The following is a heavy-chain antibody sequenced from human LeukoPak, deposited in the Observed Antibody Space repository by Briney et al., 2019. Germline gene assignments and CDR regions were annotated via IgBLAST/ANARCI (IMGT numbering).Heavy chain of an antibody. CDR3: ARQTPGYCSSTSCLGYYYYYYMDV. CDR1: GGSFSGYY. J-gene: IGHJ6*03. D-gene: IGHD2-2*03. CDR2: INHSGST. Sequence: SETLSLTCAVYGGSFSGYYWSWIRQPPGKGLEWIGEINHSGSTNYNPSLKSRVTISVDTSKNQFSLKLSSVTAADTAVYYCARQTPGYCSSTSCLGYYYYYYMDVWGKGTTVTVSS. V-gene: IGHV4-34*01.